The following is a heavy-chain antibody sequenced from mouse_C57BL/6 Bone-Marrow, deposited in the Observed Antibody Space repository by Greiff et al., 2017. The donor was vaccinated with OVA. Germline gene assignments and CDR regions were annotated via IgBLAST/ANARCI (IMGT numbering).Heavy chain of an antibody. J-gene: IGHJ4*01. CDR1: GFSLTSYA. V-gene: IGHV2-9-1*01. Sequence: QVQLKESGPGLVAPSQSLSITCTVSGFSLTSYAISWVRQPPGKGLEWLGVIWTGGGTNSNSALKSRLSISKDNPKSQVFLQMNSLQTDDTARYYCARRAGYYDYYAMDYWGQGTSVTVSS. CDR3: ARRAGYYDYYAMDY. D-gene: IGHD2-3*01. CDR2: IWTGGGT.